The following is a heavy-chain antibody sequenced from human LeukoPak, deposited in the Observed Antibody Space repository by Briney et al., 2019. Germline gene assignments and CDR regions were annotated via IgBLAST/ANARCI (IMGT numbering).Heavy chain of an antibody. CDR1: GFTFSSYG. J-gene: IGHJ3*02. Sequence: GGSLRLSCAASGFTFSSYGMHWVRQAPGKGLEWVAFIRYDGSNKYYADSVKGRFTISRDNSKNTLYLQMNSLRAEDTAVYYCAKANEDCSSTSCPLGAFDIWGQGTMVTVSS. D-gene: IGHD2-2*01. V-gene: IGHV3-30*02. CDR2: IRYDGSNK. CDR3: AKANEDCSSTSCPLGAFDI.